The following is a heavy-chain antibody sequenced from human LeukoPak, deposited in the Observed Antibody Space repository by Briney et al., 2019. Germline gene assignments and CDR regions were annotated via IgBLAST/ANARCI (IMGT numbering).Heavy chain of an antibody. CDR2: INPSGGST. V-gene: IGHV1-46*01. CDR3: AISGYHDEFDY. Sequence: ASVKVSCKASGYTFTSYYMHWVRQAPGQGLEWMGIINPSGGSTSYAQKFQGRVTMTRDMSTSTVYVELSSLRSEDTAVYYCAISGYHDEFDYWGQGTLVTVSS. J-gene: IGHJ4*02. CDR1: GYTFTSYY. D-gene: IGHD3-22*01.